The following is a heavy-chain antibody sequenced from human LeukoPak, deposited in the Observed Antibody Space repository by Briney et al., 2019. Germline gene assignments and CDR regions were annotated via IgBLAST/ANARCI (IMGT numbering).Heavy chain of an antibody. CDR1: GGSLSDNKFY. V-gene: IGHV4-39*07. CDR2: IYYSGTT. D-gene: IGHD2-2*01. J-gene: IGHJ4*02. Sequence: TSQTLSLTCAVSGGSLSDNKFYWGWIRQSPGKGLQWSGSIYYSGTTYYNPSLQSRVIVSVDTSNNQFSLRLSSVTAADTAVYYCATLVVPAATFDYWGQGTLVTVSS. CDR3: ATLVVPAATFDY.